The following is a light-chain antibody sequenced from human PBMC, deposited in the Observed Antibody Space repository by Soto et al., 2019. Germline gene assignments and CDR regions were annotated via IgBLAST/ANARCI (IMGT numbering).Light chain of an antibody. Sequence: QSVLTQPPSASGTPGQRVTISCSASSSNIGSNTVNWYQQLPGTAPKLLIYSNNQRPSGVPDRFSGSKSRTSASLAISGLQSEDEADYYCAAWDDSLNGVVFGGGTKLHRP. V-gene: IGLV1-44*01. CDR1: SSNIGSNT. CDR3: AAWDDSLNGVV. CDR2: SNN. J-gene: IGLJ2*01.